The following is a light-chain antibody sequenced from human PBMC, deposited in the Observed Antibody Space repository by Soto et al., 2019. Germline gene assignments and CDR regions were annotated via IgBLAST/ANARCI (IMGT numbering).Light chain of an antibody. CDR2: EGS. CDR3: CSYAGSSTFVV. Sequence: QSALTQPASVSGSPGQSITISCTGTSSDVGSYNLVSWYQQHPGKAPKLIIYEGSKRPSGVSNRFSGSKSDNTASLTISGLQAEDEADYSCCSYAGSSTFVVFGGGTKLTV. V-gene: IGLV2-23*03. J-gene: IGLJ2*01. CDR1: SSDVGSYNL.